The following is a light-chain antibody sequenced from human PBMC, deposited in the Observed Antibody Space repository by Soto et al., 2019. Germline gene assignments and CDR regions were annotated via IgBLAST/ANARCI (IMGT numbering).Light chain of an antibody. CDR2: KAS. CDR1: QSISNW. Sequence: DIQMTQSPSTLSASVGDRVTITCRASQSISNWLAWYQQKPGKAPKLLIYKASSLESGVPSRFSGSGSGTEFTLTISSLLPDDFATYYCHQYDTYHTFGQGTKLEIK. J-gene: IGKJ2*01. V-gene: IGKV1-5*03. CDR3: HQYDTYHT.